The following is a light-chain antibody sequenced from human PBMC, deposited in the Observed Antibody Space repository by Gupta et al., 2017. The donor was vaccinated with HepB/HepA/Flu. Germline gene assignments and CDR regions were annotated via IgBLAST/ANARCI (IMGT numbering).Light chain of an antibody. CDR1: QRINSW. V-gene: IGKV1D-12*01. CDR3: QQANSFPRT. J-gene: IGKJ1*01. CDR2: GAS. Sequence: DIQMTQSPSSVSASVGDRVTITCRASQRINSWLAWYQQKPGKAPKLLIYGASSVQSGVPSRFSGSGSGTDFTLTISSLQPEDFATYYCQQANSFPRTFGQGTKVEIK.